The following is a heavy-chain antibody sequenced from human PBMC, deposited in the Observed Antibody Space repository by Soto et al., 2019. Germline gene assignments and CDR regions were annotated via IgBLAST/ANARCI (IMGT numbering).Heavy chain of an antibody. V-gene: IGHV1-69*18. Sequence: VQMVQSGAEVKEPGSSVKVSCTNSGDTFSHYVMSWVRQAPGQGLEWMGSLAPISGSPNYAERFEGRLTISADAGTSTMYMELRSRKEDDTAVYYCARIGVGSRRWGQGTMVTVSS. D-gene: IGHD1-26*01. CDR3: ARIGVGSRR. J-gene: IGHJ3*01. CDR1: GDTFSHYV. CDR2: LAPISGSP.